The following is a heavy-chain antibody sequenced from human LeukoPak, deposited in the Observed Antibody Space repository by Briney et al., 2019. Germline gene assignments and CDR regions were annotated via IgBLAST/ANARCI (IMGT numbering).Heavy chain of an antibody. Sequence: GGSLRLSCTASGFSFRNTWMSWVRQAPGKGLEWVSGISGSGSGTYYADSVKGRFTISRDNSKNTLYLQMNSLSADDTAVYYCARGRQLEGAWFAPGGKEPLVTVSS. V-gene: IGHV3-23*01. CDR2: ISGSGSGT. CDR1: GFSFRNTW. CDR3: ARGRQLEGAWFAP. D-gene: IGHD6-6*01. J-gene: IGHJ5*02.